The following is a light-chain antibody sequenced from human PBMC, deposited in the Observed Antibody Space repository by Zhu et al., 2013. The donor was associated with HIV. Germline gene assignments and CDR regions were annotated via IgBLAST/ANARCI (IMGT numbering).Light chain of an antibody. V-gene: IGLV1-44*01. CDR2: GND. CDR1: WSNIGRHT. J-gene: IGLJ3*02. CDR3: QSYDTALGARV. Sequence: QSVLIQPPSASETPGRRVTISCSGSWSNIGRHTVDWYQQIPGMAPKLLVSGNDYRPSGVPDRFSGSKSGTSASLAITWLQTEDEADYYCQSYDTALGARVFGGGT.